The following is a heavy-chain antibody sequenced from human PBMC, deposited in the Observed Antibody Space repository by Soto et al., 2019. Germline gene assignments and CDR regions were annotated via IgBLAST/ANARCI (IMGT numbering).Heavy chain of an antibody. CDR3: ARGSYCGGDCYSGSSYFDY. J-gene: IGHJ4*02. V-gene: IGHV1-69*01. D-gene: IGHD2-21*02. Sequence: QVQLVQSGAEVKKPGSSVKVSCKASGGTFSSYAISWVRQAPGQGLEWMGGIIPIFGTANYAQKFQGRVTITAHESTSTAYMELSSLRSEDTAVYYCARGSYCGGDCYSGSSYFDYWGQGTLVTVSS. CDR2: IIPIFGTA. CDR1: GGTFSSYA.